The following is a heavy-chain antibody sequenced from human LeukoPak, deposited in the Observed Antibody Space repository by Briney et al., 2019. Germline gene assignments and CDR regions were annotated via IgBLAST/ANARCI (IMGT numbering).Heavy chain of an antibody. CDR2: INLDGSQK. CDR3: ARKRPNYFDY. J-gene: IGHJ4*02. V-gene: IGHV3-7*01. Sequence: GGSLRLSCAASGFTSSNYWMAWVRQAPGKGPDWVANINLDGSQKYYVDSVKGRFTISRDNAENSLYLQMNSLRAEDTALYYCARKRPNYFDYWGQGTLVTVSS. CDR1: GFTSSNYW.